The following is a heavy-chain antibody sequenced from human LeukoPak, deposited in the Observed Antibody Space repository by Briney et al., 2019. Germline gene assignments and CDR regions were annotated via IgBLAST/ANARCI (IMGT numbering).Heavy chain of an antibody. CDR2: IYYSGST. Sequence: SETLSLTCTVSGGSISSSSYYWGWIRQPPGKGLEWIGSIYYSGSTYYNPSLKSRVAISVDRSKNQFSLKLSSVTAADTAVYYCARSYSSSYFDYWGQGTLVTVSS. D-gene: IGHD6-13*01. J-gene: IGHJ4*02. V-gene: IGHV4-39*07. CDR3: ARSYSSSYFDY. CDR1: GGSISSSSYY.